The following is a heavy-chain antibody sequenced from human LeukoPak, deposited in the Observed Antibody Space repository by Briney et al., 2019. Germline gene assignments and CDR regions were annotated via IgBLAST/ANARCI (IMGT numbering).Heavy chain of an antibody. CDR3: ASQAQGGLNYYDSSGYYLDY. J-gene: IGHJ4*02. CDR1: GGSISSSSYY. V-gene: IGHV4-39*07. Sequence: SETLSLTCTVSGGSISSSSYYWGWIRQPPGKGLEWIGSIYYSGSTYYNPSLKSRVTISVDTSKNQFSLKLSSVTAADTAVYYCASQAQGGLNYYDSSGYYLDYWGQGTLVTVSS. D-gene: IGHD3-22*01. CDR2: IYYSGST.